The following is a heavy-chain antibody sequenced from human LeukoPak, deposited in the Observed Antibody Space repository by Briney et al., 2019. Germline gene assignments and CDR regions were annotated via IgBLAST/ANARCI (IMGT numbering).Heavy chain of an antibody. Sequence: PGQFLKISCKGSGYIFSSYWIGWVRQMPGKGLEWMGIIYPTDSDTRYSPSFQGQVTISVDKSINTTFLQWSSLRASDTAMYYCVRHAASTGATRLDVWGQGTTVTVSS. V-gene: IGHV5-51*01. J-gene: IGHJ6*02. CDR3: VRHAASTGATRLDV. D-gene: IGHD1-7*01. CDR1: GYIFSSYW. CDR2: IYPTDSDT.